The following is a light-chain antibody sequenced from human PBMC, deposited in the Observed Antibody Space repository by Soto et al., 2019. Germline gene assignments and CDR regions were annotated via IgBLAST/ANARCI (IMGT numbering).Light chain of an antibody. CDR3: QQYNSYL. J-gene: IGKJ1*01. CDR1: QSISSW. V-gene: IGKV1-5*01. Sequence: DIQMTQSPSTLSASVGDRVTITCRASQSISSWLAWYQQKPGKAPKLLIYDASSLESGVPLRFSGSGSGTEFTLTISRLQPDDFATYYCQQYNSYLFGQGTKVDIK. CDR2: DAS.